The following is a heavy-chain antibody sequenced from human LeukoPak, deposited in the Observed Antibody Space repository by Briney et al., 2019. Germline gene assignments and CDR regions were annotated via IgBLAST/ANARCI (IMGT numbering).Heavy chain of an antibody. CDR3: ARRGGGYNESLPL. J-gene: IGHJ4*02. Sequence: ASVKVSCKASGYTFTGYYMHWVRQAPGQGLEWMGWINPNSGGTNYAQKFQGRVTMTRDTSISTAYMELSRLRSDDTAVYYCARRGGGYNESLPLWGQGTLVTVSS. CDR1: GYTFTGYY. D-gene: IGHD5-24*01. V-gene: IGHV1-2*02. CDR2: INPNSGGT.